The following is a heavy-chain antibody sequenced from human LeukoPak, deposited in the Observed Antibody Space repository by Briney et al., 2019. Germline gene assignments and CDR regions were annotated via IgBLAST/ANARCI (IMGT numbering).Heavy chain of an antibody. CDR1: GFTVSSNY. D-gene: IGHD4-17*01. J-gene: IGHJ4*02. CDR2: IYSGGST. V-gene: IGHV3-66*04. Sequence: PGGSLRLSCAVSGFTVSSNYTSWVRQAPGKGLEWVSIIYSGGSTYYADSVKGRFTISRDNSKNTLYLQMNSLRAEDTAVYYCARRGYGDYAPFDYWGQGTLVTVSS. CDR3: ARRGYGDYAPFDY.